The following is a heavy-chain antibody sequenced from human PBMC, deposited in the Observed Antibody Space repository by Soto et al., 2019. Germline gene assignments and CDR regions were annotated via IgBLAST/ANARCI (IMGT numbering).Heavy chain of an antibody. D-gene: IGHD5-12*01. V-gene: IGHV4-39*01. Sequence: QLQLQESGPGLVKPSETLSLTCTVSGGSISSSSYYWGWIRQPPGKGLEWIGSIYYSGSTYYNPSLTSRVPISVDTSKTRVSLRLSSVTAAEPAVYYCGLGGYSGYDLGLARLDYWGQGTLVTVSS. CDR3: GLGGYSGYDLGLARLDY. J-gene: IGHJ4*02. CDR1: GGSISSSSYY. CDR2: IYYSGST.